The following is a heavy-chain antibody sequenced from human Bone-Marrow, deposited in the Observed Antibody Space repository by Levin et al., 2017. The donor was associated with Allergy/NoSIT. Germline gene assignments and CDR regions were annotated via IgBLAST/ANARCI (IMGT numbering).Heavy chain of an antibody. Sequence: PGGSLRLSCAASGFTFNTYAMSWVRQAPGKGLEWVLAVSGGGGGSTFYADSVKVRFTISRDNRKNTLYLEMNSLRAEDTAKYYCAKHVVSATLSAFDYWGQGILVNVSS. D-gene: IGHD2-21*01. CDR3: AKHVVSATLSAFDY. CDR2: VSGGGGGST. V-gene: IGHV3-23*01. J-gene: IGHJ4*02. CDR1: GFTFNTYA.